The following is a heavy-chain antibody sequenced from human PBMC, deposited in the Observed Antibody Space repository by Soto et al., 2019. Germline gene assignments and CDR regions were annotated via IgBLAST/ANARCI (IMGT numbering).Heavy chain of an antibody. J-gene: IGHJ5*02. V-gene: IGHV4-4*07. CDR1: GGSISNYY. D-gene: IGHD3-10*01. CDR3: ARDRTVRGDWFDP. CDR2: ISTSGTT. Sequence: QVQLQESGPGLVKASETVSLTCTVSGGSISNYYWTWIRQPAGKGLEWIGRISTSGTTNYNPSLKSRVTMSVDTSKNQFSLKLNSVTAADTAVYYCARDRTVRGDWFDPWGQGTLVTVSS.